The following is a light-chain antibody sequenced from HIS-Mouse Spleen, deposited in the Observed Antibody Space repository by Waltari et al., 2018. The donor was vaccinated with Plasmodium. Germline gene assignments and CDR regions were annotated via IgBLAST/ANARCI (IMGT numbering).Light chain of an antibody. V-gene: IGLV2-11*01. CDR1: SSDVGVYNY. J-gene: IGLJ3*02. CDR2: DVS. Sequence: QSALTQPRSVSGSPGQSVTISCTGTSSDVGVYNYVSWYQQHQGKAPKLMIYDVSKRPSGVPDRFSGSKSGNTASLTISGLQAEDEADYYCCSYAGSYTWVFGGGTKLTVL. CDR3: CSYAGSYTWV.